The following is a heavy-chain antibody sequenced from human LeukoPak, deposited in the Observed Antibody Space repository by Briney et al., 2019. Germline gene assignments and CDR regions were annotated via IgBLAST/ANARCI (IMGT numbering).Heavy chain of an antibody. D-gene: IGHD2-2*01. V-gene: IGHV3-7*01. CDR1: GFTFSSYW. CDR3: ARVVPAAQQHAFDI. CDR2: IKQDGSEK. Sequence: QPGGSLRLSCAASGFTFSSYWMSWVRQAPGKGLEWVANIKQDGSEKYYVDSVKGRFTISRDNAKNSLYLQMNSLRAEDTAVYYCARVVPAAQQHAFDIWGQGTMVSVSS. J-gene: IGHJ3*02.